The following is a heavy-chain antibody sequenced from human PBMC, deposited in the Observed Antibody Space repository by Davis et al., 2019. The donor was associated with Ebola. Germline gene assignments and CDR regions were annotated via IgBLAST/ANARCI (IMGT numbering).Heavy chain of an antibody. CDR1: GGSISTTSYY. D-gene: IGHD6-19*01. CDR3: AREASSGWDAFDI. Sequence: SETLSLTCTVSGGSISTTSYYWGWIRQPPGKGLEWIGSIFYTGSTFYNPSLKSRVSISVATSKNQFSLKLSSVTAADTAVYYCAREASSGWDAFDIWGQGTMVTVSS. V-gene: IGHV4-39*02. CDR2: IFYTGST. J-gene: IGHJ3*02.